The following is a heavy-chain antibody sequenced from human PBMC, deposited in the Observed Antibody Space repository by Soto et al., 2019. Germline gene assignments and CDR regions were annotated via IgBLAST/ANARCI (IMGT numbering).Heavy chain of an antibody. D-gene: IGHD3-10*01. CDR1: GGSISSGDYY. CDR2: IYYSGST. V-gene: IGHV4-30-4*01. Sequence: SLTCTVSGGSISSGDYYWSWIRQPPGKGLEWIGYIYYSGSTYYNPSLKSRVTISVDTSKNQFSLKLSSVTAADTAVYYCARDNYYYGSGSYSNWFDPWGQGTLVTVSS. CDR3: ARDNYYYGSGSYSNWFDP. J-gene: IGHJ5*02.